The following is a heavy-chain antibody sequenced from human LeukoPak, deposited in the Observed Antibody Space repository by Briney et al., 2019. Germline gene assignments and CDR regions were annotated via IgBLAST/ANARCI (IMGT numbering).Heavy chain of an antibody. D-gene: IGHD3-10*01. J-gene: IGHJ4*02. CDR2: INHSGST. V-gene: IGHV4-34*01. CDR3: ARHVPAYYGSGSYSDY. Sequence: PGGSLRLSCAASGFTVSSNYMSWVRQPPGKGLEWIGEINHSGSTNYNPSLKSRVTISVDTSKNQFSLKLSSVTAADTAVYYCARHVPAYYGSGSYSDYWGQGTLVTVSS. CDR1: GFTVSSNY.